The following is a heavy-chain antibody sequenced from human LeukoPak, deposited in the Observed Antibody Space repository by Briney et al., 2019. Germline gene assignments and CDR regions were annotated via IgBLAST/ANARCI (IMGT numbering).Heavy chain of an antibody. Sequence: SETLSLTCTVSGGSISSSSYYWGWIRQPPGKGLEWIGSIYYSGSTYYNPSLKSRVTISVDTSKNQFSLKLSSVTAADTAVYYCARGRVGYSSGWTFDWGQGTLVTVSS. CDR3: ARGRVGYSSGWTFD. CDR2: IYYSGST. CDR1: GGSISSSSYY. V-gene: IGHV4-39*07. J-gene: IGHJ4*02. D-gene: IGHD6-19*01.